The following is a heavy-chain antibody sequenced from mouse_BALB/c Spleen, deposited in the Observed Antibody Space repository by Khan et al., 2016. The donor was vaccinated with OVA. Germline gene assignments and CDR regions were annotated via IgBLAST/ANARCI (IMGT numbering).Heavy chain of an antibody. CDR1: GFNIKDYY. CDR3: ARAGYSPCFAY. CDR2: IDPENGDT. Sequence: VQLQQPGAELVRPGALVKLSCKASGFNIKDYYMHWVKQRPDQGLVWIGRIDPENGDTIYDPKLQGKASITSDTSSNTAYLQLSSLTSETTAAYYYARAGYSPCFAYWGQGTLVTVSA. V-gene: IGHV14-1*02. D-gene: IGHD2-3*01. J-gene: IGHJ3*01.